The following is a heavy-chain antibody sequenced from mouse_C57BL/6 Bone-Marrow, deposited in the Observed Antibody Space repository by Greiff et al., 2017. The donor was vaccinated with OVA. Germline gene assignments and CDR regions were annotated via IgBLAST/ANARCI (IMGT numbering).Heavy chain of an antibody. CDR1: GYTFTDYE. Sequence: QVQLQQSGAELVRPGASVTLSCKASGYTFTDYEMHWVKQTPVHGLEWIGAIDPETGGTAYNQKFKGKAILTADKSSSTAYMELRSLTSEDSAVYYCTRYYGSSYYYYAMDYWGQGTSVTVSS. CDR3: TRYYGSSYYYYAMDY. J-gene: IGHJ4*01. D-gene: IGHD1-1*01. CDR2: IDPETGGT. V-gene: IGHV1-15*01.